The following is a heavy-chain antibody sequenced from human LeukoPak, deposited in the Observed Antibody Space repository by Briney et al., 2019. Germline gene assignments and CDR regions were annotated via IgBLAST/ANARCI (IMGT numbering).Heavy chain of an antibody. CDR3: AREDYDSSGYYSYYFDY. D-gene: IGHD3-22*01. J-gene: IGHJ4*02. V-gene: IGHV3-74*01. CDR2: INSDGSST. CDR1: GFTFSSYW. Sequence: GGSLRLSCAASGFTFSSYWMHWVRQAPGKGLVWVSRINSDGSSTSYADSVKGRFTISRDNAKNTLYLQMNSLRAEDTAVYYCAREDYDSSGYYSYYFDYWGQGTLVTVSP.